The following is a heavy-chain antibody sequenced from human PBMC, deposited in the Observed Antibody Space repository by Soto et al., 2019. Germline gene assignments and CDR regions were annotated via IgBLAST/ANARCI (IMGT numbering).Heavy chain of an antibody. Sequence: SETLSLTCTVSGCSISGYFWSWIRPPPGESLEWIGFLSHRGTTKYSPPLSSQVNISSDPSKSQLSLILTSVTAEDSAVYSCARHGQFYYPYYYDSWGQGALVTVS. CDR2: LSHRGTT. V-gene: IGHV4-59*08. D-gene: IGHD3-10*01. J-gene: IGHJ4*02. CDR3: ARHGQFYYPYYYDS. CDR1: GCSISGYF.